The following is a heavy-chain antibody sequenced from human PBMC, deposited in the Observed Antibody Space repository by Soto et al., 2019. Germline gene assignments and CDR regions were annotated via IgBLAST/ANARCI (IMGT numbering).Heavy chain of an antibody. D-gene: IGHD6-13*01. CDR1: GGSISSYY. J-gene: IGHJ3*02. V-gene: IGHV4-59*01. Sequence: QVQLQESGPGLVKPSETLSLTCTVSGGSISSYYWSWIRQPPGKGLEWIGYIYYSGSTNYNPSLNARGAIPVDTCKNQVARKLSSVTAADTAVYYCAREGYSRSWYAWGAFDTWGQGTMVTVSS. CDR3: AREGYSRSWYAWGAFDT. CDR2: IYYSGST.